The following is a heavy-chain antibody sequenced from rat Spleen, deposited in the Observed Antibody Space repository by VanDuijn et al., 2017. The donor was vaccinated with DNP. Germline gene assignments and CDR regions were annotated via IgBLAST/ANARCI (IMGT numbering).Heavy chain of an antibody. Sequence: EVQLVESGGDSVQPGRSLKLSCAASGFTFSDYYMAWVRQAPTKGLEWVASITSRGGSTYYPDSVKGRFTISRDNAKNTLYLQMYSLRSEDTATYYCAIYFYSGDNWFAYWGQGTLVTVSS. D-gene: IGHD1-1*01. CDR1: GFTFSDYY. V-gene: IGHV5-25*01. CDR2: ITSRGGST. J-gene: IGHJ3*01. CDR3: AIYFYSGDNWFAY.